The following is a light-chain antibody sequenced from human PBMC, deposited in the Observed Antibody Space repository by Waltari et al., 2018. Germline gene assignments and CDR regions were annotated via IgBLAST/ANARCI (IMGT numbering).Light chain of an antibody. Sequence: QSALTQPASVSGSPGQSITISCIGTSSDVGGYNYVSWYQQHPCKVPKLLIYDVSNRPSGVSYRFSCSESGNTASLTISGLHAEDETDYYCNSYPSISTPLFFGGGTKLAFL. CDR2: DVS. CDR1: SSDVGGYNY. J-gene: IGLJ2*01. V-gene: IGLV2-14*03. CDR3: NSYPSISTPLF.